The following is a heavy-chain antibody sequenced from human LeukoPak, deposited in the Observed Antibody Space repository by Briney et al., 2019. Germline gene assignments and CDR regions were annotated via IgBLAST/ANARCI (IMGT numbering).Heavy chain of an antibody. D-gene: IGHD4-23*01. Sequence: GGSLRLSCAASGFTFSSYEMNWVRQAPGKGLEWVSHISSSGSTIYYTDSVKGRFTISRNNSKNSLYLQMNSLRAEDTAIYYCARTVARIGYWGQGTLVTVSS. CDR3: ARTVARIGY. CDR1: GFTFSSYE. J-gene: IGHJ4*02. V-gene: IGHV3-48*03. CDR2: ISSSGSTI.